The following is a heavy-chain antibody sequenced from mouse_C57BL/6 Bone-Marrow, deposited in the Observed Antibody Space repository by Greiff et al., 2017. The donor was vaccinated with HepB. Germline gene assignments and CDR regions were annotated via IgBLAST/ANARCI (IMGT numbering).Heavy chain of an antibody. V-gene: IGHV3-6*01. CDR1: GYSITSGYY. Sequence: EVQLQQSGPGLVKPSQSLSLTCSVTGYSITSGYYWNWIRQFPGNKLEWMGYISYDGSNNYNPSLKNRISITRDTSKNQFFLKLNSVTTEDTATYYCARVGGNYYFDYWGQGTTLTVSS. J-gene: IGHJ2*01. D-gene: IGHD1-1*02. CDR2: ISYDGSN. CDR3: ARVGGNYYFDY.